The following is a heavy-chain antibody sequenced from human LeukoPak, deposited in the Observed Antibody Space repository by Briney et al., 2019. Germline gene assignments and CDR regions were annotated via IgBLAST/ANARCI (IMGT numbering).Heavy chain of an antibody. Sequence: SVKVSCKASGGTFSSYAISWVRQAPGQGLEWMGGIIPIFGTANYAQKFQGRVTITADESTSTAYMELSSLRSEDTAVYYCARGRVVATGDYYDSSGLIDYWGQGTLVTVSS. J-gene: IGHJ4*02. CDR1: GGTFSSYA. CDR2: IIPIFGTA. V-gene: IGHV1-69*13. D-gene: IGHD3-22*01. CDR3: ARGRVVATGDYYDSSGLIDY.